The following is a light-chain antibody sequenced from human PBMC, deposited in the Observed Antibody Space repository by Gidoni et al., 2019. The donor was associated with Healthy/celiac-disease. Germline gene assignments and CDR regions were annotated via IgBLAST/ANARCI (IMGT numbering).Light chain of an antibody. Sequence: EIVMTQSLATLSVSPGERATLSCRASQRVSSNLAWYQQKPGQAPRLLIYSASTRATGIPARFSGSGSGTEFTLTISSLQSEDFAVYYCQQYNNWAPWTFGQGTKVEIK. CDR3: QQYNNWAPWT. J-gene: IGKJ1*01. V-gene: IGKV3-15*01. CDR2: SAS. CDR1: QRVSSN.